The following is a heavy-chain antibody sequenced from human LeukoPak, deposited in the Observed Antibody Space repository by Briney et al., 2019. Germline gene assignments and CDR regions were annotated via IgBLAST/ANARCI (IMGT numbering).Heavy chain of an antibody. V-gene: IGHV3-30*04. CDR3: AKDQVVGLDY. D-gene: IGHD2-15*01. Sequence: GRSLRLSCAASGFTFSSYAMHWVRQAPGKGLEWVAVISYDGSNKYYADSVKGRFTISRDNSKNTLYLQMNSLRAEDTAVYYCAKDQVVGLDYWGQGTLVTVSS. CDR1: GFTFSSYA. J-gene: IGHJ4*02. CDR2: ISYDGSNK.